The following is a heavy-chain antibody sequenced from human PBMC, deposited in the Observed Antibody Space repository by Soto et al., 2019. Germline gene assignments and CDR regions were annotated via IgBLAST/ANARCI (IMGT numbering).Heavy chain of an antibody. J-gene: IGHJ4*02. D-gene: IGHD4-17*01. CDR1: CGSIISSSYY. CDR2: IYYSGST. V-gene: IGHV4-39*01. Sequence: PSETLSLTCTFSCGSIISSSYYWGWIRQPPGKGLEWIGSIYYSGSTYYNPSLKSRVTISVDTSKNQFSLKLSSVTAADTAVYYCARQDTIRGVLTTVVTLVYFDYWGQGTLVTVSS. CDR3: ARQDTIRGVLTTVVTLVYFDY.